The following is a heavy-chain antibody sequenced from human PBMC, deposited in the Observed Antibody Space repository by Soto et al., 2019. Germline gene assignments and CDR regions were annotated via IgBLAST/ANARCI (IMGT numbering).Heavy chain of an antibody. J-gene: IGHJ4*02. CDR2: ISGGGDTT. V-gene: IGHV3-23*01. Sequence: EVQLLESGGGLVQPGGSLRLSCAASGFTFNNYSMTCVRQAPGKGLEWVSAISGGGDTTSYADSVKGRVTVSRDGSKNTLYLQMSSLRAEDTALYYCAKGRGGSGSLTPRVDFWGQGTLVTVSS. CDR3: AKGRGGSGSLTPRVDF. D-gene: IGHD3-10*01. CDR1: GFTFNNYS.